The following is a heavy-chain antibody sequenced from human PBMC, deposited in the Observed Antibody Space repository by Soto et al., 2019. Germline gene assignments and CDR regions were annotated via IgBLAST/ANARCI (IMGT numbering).Heavy chain of an antibody. V-gene: IGHV4-4*02. Sequence: QVQLQESGPGLVKPSGTLSLTCAVSGGSISSSNWWSWVRQPPGKGLEWIGEIYHSGSTNYIPSLKRRFSRSVDKSKNKFSLKLSSVTAADTAVYYCARDPPAEWTPPGDYWGQGTLVTVSS. D-gene: IGHD3-3*01. CDR2: IYHSGST. CDR3: ARDPPAEWTPPGDY. CDR1: GGSISSSNW. J-gene: IGHJ4*02.